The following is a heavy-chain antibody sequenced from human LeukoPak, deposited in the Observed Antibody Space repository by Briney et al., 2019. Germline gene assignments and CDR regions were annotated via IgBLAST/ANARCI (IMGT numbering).Heavy chain of an antibody. CDR2: IYHSGST. Sequence: PSGTLSLTCAVSGYSISSGYYWGWIRQPPGKGLEWIGSIYHSGSTYYNPSLKSRVTKSVDTSKNQFSLKLHSVTAADTAVYYCARGVDGNGYFDYWGQGTLVTVS. D-gene: IGHD2-8*01. CDR3: ARGVDGNGYFDY. J-gene: IGHJ4*02. CDR1: GYSISSGYY. V-gene: IGHV4-38-2*01.